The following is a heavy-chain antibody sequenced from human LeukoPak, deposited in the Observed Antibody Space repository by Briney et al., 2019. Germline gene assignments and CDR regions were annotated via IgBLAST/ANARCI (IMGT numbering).Heavy chain of an antibody. D-gene: IGHD6-13*01. CDR1: GDSINSNIYY. CDR2: IYSSGST. J-gene: IGHJ4*02. V-gene: IGHV4-61*02. CDR3: ARGNSSSWPLDY. Sequence: SETLSLTCSVSGDSINSNIYYWSWIRQPAGKGLEWIGRIYSSGSTNYNPSLKSRFTMSVDTSKNQFSLKLSSVTAADTAIYYCARGNSSSWPLDYWGQGTLVTVSS.